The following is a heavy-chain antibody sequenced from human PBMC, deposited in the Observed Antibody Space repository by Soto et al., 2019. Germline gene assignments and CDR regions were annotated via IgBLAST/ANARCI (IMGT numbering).Heavy chain of an antibody. CDR3: ARDLSGARLDI. D-gene: IGHD1-26*01. J-gene: IGHJ6*02. Sequence: SETLSLTCTVSGVSISSYYWSWIRQPPGKGLEWIGYIYYSGSTNYNPSPKSRVTISLDRSTNHVYLEMLSVTAADTAVYLCARDLSGARLDIWGPGIRVTVSS. CDR1: GVSISSYY. CDR2: IYYSGST. V-gene: IGHV4-59*12.